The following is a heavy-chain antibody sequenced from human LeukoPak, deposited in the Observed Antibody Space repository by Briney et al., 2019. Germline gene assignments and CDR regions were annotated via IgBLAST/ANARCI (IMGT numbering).Heavy chain of an antibody. CDR2: INPNSGGT. V-gene: IGHV1-2*02. J-gene: IGHJ5*02. CDR3: ARDLLGVVVIAHNWFDP. CDR1: GYTFTGYY. Sequence: ASVKVSCKASGYTFTGYYMHWVRQAPGQGLEWMGWINPNSGGTNYAQKFQGRVTMTRDTSISTAYMELSSLRSGDTAVYYCARDLLGVVVIAHNWFDPWGQGTLVTVSS. D-gene: IGHD2-21*01.